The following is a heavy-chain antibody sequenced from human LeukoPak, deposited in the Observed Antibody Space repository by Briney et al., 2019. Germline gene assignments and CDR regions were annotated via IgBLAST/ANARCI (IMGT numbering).Heavy chain of an antibody. V-gene: IGHV3-66*01. J-gene: IGHJ4*02. CDR3: ARDSSGPLY. Sequence: GGSLRLSWAASGFTGSNNYMSWVRQAPGKGLDWGSVIYSGGGTYDADSVKGRFTICGDNSKNTLYLQMTSLRAEDTAVYYCARDSSGPLYWGQGTLVTVSS. CDR1: GFTGSNNY. D-gene: IGHD6-19*01. CDR2: IYSGGGT.